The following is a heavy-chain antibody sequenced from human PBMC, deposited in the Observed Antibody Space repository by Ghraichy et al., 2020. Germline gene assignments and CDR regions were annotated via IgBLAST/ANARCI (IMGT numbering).Heavy chain of an antibody. D-gene: IGHD3-3*01. V-gene: IGHV4-39*01. J-gene: IGHJ5*02. Sequence: SQTLSLTCTVSGGSISSSSYYWGWIRQPPGKGLEWIGSIYYSGSTYYNPSLKSRVTISVDTSKNQFSLKLSSVTAADTAVYYCASAPPWSYYDFWSGPNWFDPWGQGTLVTVSS. CDR3: ASAPPWSYYDFWSGPNWFDP. CDR2: IYYSGST. CDR1: GGSISSSSYY.